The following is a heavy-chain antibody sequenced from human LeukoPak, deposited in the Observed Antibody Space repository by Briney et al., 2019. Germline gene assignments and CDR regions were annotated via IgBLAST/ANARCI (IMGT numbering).Heavy chain of an antibody. CDR3: ARTIAARGDY. Sequence: GGSLRLSCAASGFTFSSDSMNWVRQAPGKGLEWVSSISSSSSYIYYADSVKGRFTISRANAKNSLYLQMNSLRAEDTAVYYCARTIAARGDYWGQGTLVTVSS. J-gene: IGHJ4*02. CDR1: GFTFSSDS. CDR2: ISSSSSYI. D-gene: IGHD6-13*01. V-gene: IGHV3-21*01.